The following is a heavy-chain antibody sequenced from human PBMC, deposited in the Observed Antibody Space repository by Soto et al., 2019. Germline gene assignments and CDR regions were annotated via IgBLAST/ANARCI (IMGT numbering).Heavy chain of an antibody. V-gene: IGHV3-23*01. CDR1: GFTFSSYA. CDR2: ISGSGGST. Sequence: VQLLESGGGLVQPGGSLRLSCAASGFTFSSYAMSWVRQAPGKGLEWVSAISGSGGSTYYADSVKGRFTISRDNSKKTLYLQMNSLRAEDTAVFYCAKENWNGVAGFDYWGQGTLVTVSS. D-gene: IGHD1-1*01. CDR3: AKENWNGVAGFDY. J-gene: IGHJ4*02.